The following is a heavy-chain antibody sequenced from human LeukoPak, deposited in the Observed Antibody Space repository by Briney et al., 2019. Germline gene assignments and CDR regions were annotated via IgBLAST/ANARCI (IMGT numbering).Heavy chain of an antibody. CDR3: AKLAGSTEYDY. CDR2: ISYDGSNK. Sequence: PGGSLRLSCAASGFTFSSYGMHWVRQAPGKGLEWVAVISYDGSNKYYADSVKGRFTISRDNSKNTLYLQMNSLRAEDTAVYYCAKLAGSTEYDYWGQGTLVTVSS. D-gene: IGHD5/OR15-5a*01. CDR1: GFTFSSYG. J-gene: IGHJ4*02. V-gene: IGHV3-30*18.